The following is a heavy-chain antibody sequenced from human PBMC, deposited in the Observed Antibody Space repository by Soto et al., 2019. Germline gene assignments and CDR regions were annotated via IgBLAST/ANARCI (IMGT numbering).Heavy chain of an antibody. D-gene: IGHD6-13*01. J-gene: IGHJ4*02. CDR2: VIPILGTA. V-gene: IGHV1-69*01. Sequence: QVQLVQSGAEVKKPGSSVKVSCTASGGSLRNSVISWVRQAPAQRLEWMGGVIPILGTANYAQKFQGRVTMTADEATSTAYLYLSSRSPDGTAVYYCARLGHPGDWGPGTLVIVSS. CDR1: GGSLRNSV. CDR3: ARLGHPGD.